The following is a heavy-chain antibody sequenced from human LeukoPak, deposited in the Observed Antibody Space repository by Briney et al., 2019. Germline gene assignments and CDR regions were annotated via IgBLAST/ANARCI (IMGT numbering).Heavy chain of an antibody. CDR3: ARDPPYCGGDCYNYFDY. Sequence: GGALRLSCAASGFTFSGYSMNWVRQAPGKGLEWVSYISSSSSTIYYADSVKGRFTISRDNAKNSLYLQVNSLRDEDTAVYYCARDPPYCGGDCYNYFDYWGQGTLVTVSS. CDR2: ISSSSSTI. V-gene: IGHV3-48*02. D-gene: IGHD2-21*02. J-gene: IGHJ4*02. CDR1: GFTFSGYS.